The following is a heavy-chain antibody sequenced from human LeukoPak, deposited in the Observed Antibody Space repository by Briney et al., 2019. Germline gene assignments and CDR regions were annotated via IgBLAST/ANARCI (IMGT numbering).Heavy chain of an antibody. D-gene: IGHD3-10*01. V-gene: IGHV3-7*01. CDR3: ARDCCASGSHDS. CDR1: GFTFSSYE. Sequence: GGSLRLSCAASGFTFSSYEMSSVRQAPGKGLEWVANINPDGRTKHYVDSVTGRFAISRDNAKNSLYLQMDSLRADDTAVYYCARDCCASGSHDSWGQGTQVTVSS. J-gene: IGHJ4*02. CDR2: INPDGRTK.